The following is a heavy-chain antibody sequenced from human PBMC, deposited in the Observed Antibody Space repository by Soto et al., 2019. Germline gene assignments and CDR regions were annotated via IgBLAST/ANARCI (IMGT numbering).Heavy chain of an antibody. V-gene: IGHV4-59*01. Sequence: QVQLQESGPGLVKPSETLSLTCTVSGGSISSYYWSWIRQPPGKGLEWIGYIYYSGSTNYNPSLKSRVTISVDTSKNQFSLKLSSVTAADTAVYYCARYSYGMYYFDYWGKGTLVTVSS. CDR3: ARYSYGMYYFDY. D-gene: IGHD5-18*01. J-gene: IGHJ4*02. CDR1: GGSISSYY. CDR2: IYYSGST.